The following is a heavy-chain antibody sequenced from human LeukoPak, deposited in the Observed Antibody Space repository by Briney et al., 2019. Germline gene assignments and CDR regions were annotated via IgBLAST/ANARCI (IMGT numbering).Heavy chain of an antibody. D-gene: IGHD4-23*01. CDR1: GFTFSSYW. Sequence: GGSLRLSCAASGFTFSSYWMNWVRQAPGKGLEWVANIKQDGSERYSVDSLKGRFTISRDNAKNSLYLQMNSLRDEDTAVYYCARAQYGGNRNAFDIWGQGTMVTVSS. CDR3: ARAQYGGNRNAFDI. CDR2: IKQDGSER. V-gene: IGHV3-7*02. J-gene: IGHJ3*02.